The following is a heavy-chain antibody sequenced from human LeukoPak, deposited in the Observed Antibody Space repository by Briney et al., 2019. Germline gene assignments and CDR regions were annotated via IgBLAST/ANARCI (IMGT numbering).Heavy chain of an antibody. Sequence: SETLSLTCTVSGGSISSYYWSWIRQPPGKGQEWIGYICYSGSTNYNPSLKSRVTISVDTSKNQFSLKLSSVTAADTAVYYCARIRGYYYDQTGRGHFDYWGQGTLVTVSS. V-gene: IGHV4-59*01. CDR3: ARIRGYYYDQTGRGHFDY. J-gene: IGHJ4*02. D-gene: IGHD3-22*01. CDR2: ICYSGST. CDR1: GGSISSYY.